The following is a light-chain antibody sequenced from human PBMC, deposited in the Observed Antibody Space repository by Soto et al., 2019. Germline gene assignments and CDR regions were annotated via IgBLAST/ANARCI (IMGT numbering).Light chain of an antibody. V-gene: IGLV2-8*01. J-gene: IGLJ1*01. CDR2: EVY. CDR1: SSDVDGYNY. CDR3: SSYVGTNSYV. Sequence: QSVLTQPPSASGSPGQSVTISCTGTSSDVDGYNYVSWYQHHPGKAPKLIIYEVYKRPSGVPDRFSGSKSGNTAALTVSGLQAEDEADYYCSSYVGTNSYVFGTGTKLTVL.